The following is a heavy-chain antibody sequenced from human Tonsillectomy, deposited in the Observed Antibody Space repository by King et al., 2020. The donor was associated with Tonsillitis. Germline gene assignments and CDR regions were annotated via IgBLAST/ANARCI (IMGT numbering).Heavy chain of an antibody. J-gene: IGHJ5*02. CDR2: IDPSDSYT. Sequence: QLVQSGAEVKKPGESLKISCKGSGYTFISYWITWVRQMPGKGLEWMGTIDPSDSYTTISPSFQGHVTITADKSTSTAYLQWSSLKASDTAIYYCARHVDVVASAPWFDPWGQGTLVTVSS. CDR1: GYTFISYW. V-gene: IGHV5-10-1*01. D-gene: IGHD2-2*01. CDR3: ARHVDVVASAPWFDP.